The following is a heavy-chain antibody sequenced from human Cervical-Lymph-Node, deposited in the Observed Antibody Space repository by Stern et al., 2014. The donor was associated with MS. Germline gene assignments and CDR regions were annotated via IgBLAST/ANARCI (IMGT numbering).Heavy chain of an antibody. D-gene: IGHD5-18*01. J-gene: IGHJ3*02. CDR3: ARVHTASSHAFDI. CDR1: GGTFSSYA. V-gene: IGHV1-69*01. Sequence: VQLVESGAEVKKPGSSVKVSCKASGGTFSSYAISWVRQAPGQGLEWMGGILPIFGTANYAQKFQGRVTITADESTSTAYMELSSLRSDDTAIYYCARVHTASSHAFDIWGQGTMVTVSS. CDR2: ILPIFGTA.